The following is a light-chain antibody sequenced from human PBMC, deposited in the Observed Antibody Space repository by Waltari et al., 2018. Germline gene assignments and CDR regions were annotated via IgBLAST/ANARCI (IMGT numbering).Light chain of an antibody. CDR3: SSYTSSGVV. J-gene: IGLJ2*01. V-gene: IGLV2-14*01. CDR2: DVY. Sequence: QSALTQSASVSGSPGQAIIISCTGTGSDVGGYDYVSWYQQYPGKAPRLIIYDVYNRPAGLANRFSGSNSDNTASLTISGLQAEDESVYYCSSYTSSGVVFGGGTKLTVL. CDR1: GSDVGGYDY.